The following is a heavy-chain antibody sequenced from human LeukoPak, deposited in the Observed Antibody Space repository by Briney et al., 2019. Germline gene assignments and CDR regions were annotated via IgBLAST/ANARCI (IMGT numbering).Heavy chain of an antibody. D-gene: IGHD6-13*01. J-gene: IGHJ4*02. CDR3: ARAGYSSSWYVCDY. CDR1: GDSVSSNSAA. Sequence: SQTLALTCAISGDSVSSNSAAWNWIRQSLSRGLEWLGRTYYRSKWYNDYAVSVKSRITINPDTSKNQFSLQLNSVTPEDTAVYYCARAGYSSSWYVCDYWGQGTLVTVSS. V-gene: IGHV6-1*01. CDR2: TYYRSKWYN.